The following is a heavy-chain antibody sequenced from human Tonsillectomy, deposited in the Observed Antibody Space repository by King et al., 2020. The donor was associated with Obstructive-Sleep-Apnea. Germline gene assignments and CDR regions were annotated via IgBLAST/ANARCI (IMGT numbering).Heavy chain of an antibody. Sequence: VQLQESGPGLVKPSQTLSLTCTVSGGSISSGGYYWSWIRQHPGKGLEWIGYIYYSGSSYYNPSLQSRITISVDTSKNQFSLKLNSVTAADTAVYYCARDPGIPVVRGRIIPTYYNWFDPWGQGTQVTVSS. V-gene: IGHV4-31*03. D-gene: IGHD3-10*01. CDR2: IYYSGSS. CDR3: ARDPGIPVVRGRIIPTYYNWFDP. J-gene: IGHJ5*02. CDR1: GGSISSGGYY.